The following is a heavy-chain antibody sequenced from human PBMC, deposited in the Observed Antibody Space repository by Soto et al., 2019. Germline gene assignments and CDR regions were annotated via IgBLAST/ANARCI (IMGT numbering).Heavy chain of an antibody. D-gene: IGHD4-4*01. CDR1: GFPFSSYG. V-gene: IGHV3-33*01. Sequence: PVGSLRPSCAASGFPFSSYGMPWVRRAPGKGLEWVAIIRYDGSKKYYADSVKGRFTISRDNTKNTLYLQMNSLRAEDTSVYSCARGVTHGMDVWGQGPTVTV. CDR2: IRYDGSKK. J-gene: IGHJ6*01. CDR3: ARGVTHGMDV.